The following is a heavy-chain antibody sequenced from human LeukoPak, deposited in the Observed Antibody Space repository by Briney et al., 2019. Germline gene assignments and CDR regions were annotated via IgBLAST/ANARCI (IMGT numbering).Heavy chain of an antibody. CDR2: IYHSGST. CDR1: GGSISSGGYY. CDR3: ARVAGASLVFDY. Sequence: PSETLSLTCTVSGGSISSGGYYWSWIRQPPGKGLEWIGYIYHSGSTYYNPSLKSRVTISVDRSKNQFSLKLSSVTAADTAVYYCARVAGASLVFDYWGRGTLVTVSS. J-gene: IGHJ4*02. D-gene: IGHD1-26*01. V-gene: IGHV4-30-2*01.